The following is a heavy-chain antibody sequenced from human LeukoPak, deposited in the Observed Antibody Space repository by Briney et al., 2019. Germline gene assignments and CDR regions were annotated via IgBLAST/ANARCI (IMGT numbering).Heavy chain of an antibody. D-gene: IGHD2-2*01. J-gene: IGHJ3*02. CDR3: ARYARPGAFDI. CDR2: ISSSSSYI. V-gene: IGHV3-21*01. Sequence: GGSLRPSCAASGFTFSSYSMNWVRQAPGKGLEWVSSISSSSSYIYYADSVKGRFTISRDNAKNSLYLQMNSLRAEDTAVYYCARYARPGAFDIWGQGTMVTVSS. CDR1: GFTFSSYS.